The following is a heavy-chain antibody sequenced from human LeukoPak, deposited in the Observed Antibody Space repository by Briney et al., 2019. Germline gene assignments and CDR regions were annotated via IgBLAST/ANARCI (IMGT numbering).Heavy chain of an antibody. Sequence: GGSLRLSCAASGFTFSNCGMNWVRQAPGKGLEWVSFTDTSGSYIYYGDSVKGRFTISRDNAKNLLFLQMNGLRAEDTAVYYCARAENAAYSWFDPWGQGTLVTVSS. CDR1: GFTFSNCG. CDR2: TDTSGSYI. J-gene: IGHJ5*02. D-gene: IGHD2-15*01. V-gene: IGHV3-21*06. CDR3: ARAENAAYSWFDP.